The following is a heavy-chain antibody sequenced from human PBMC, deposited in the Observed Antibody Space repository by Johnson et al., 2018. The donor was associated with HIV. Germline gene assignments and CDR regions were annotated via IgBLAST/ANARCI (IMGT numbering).Heavy chain of an antibody. Sequence: QVQLVESGGGVVQPGRSLRLSCAASGFTFSSYGMHWVRQAPGKGLEWVAVIWYDGSNKYYADSVKGRFTISRDNSKNTLYLQMNSLRAEDTAVYYCAKVSSKSSSWYDAFDIWGQGTMVTVSS. CDR1: GFTFSSYG. CDR2: IWYDGSNK. CDR3: AKVSSKSSSWYDAFDI. V-gene: IGHV3-33*06. D-gene: IGHD6-13*01. J-gene: IGHJ3*02.